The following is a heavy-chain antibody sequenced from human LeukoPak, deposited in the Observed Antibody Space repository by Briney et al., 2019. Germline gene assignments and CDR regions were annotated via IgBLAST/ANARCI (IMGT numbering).Heavy chain of an antibody. CDR3: ARGADWFDP. V-gene: IGHV3-7*01. CDR2: IKEDGSER. CDR1: GFTFSNYW. J-gene: IGHJ5*02. D-gene: IGHD6-19*01. Sequence: WGSLRLSCAASGFTFSNYWMSWVRQAPGKGLEWVANIKEDGSERYYVDSVKGRFTISRDNAKNSLYLQMNSLRAEDTAVYYCARGADWFDPWGQGTLVTVSS.